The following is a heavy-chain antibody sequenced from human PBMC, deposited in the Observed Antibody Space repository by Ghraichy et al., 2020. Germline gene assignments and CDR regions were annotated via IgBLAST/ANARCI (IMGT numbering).Heavy chain of an antibody. Sequence: LSLTCAASGFTFSSYWMHWVRQAPGKGLVWVARINSDGRTITYADSVKGRFTVSRDNAKNTLYLQMNSLRAEDTAVYYCARGPSYSSSWYGLDVWGQGTTVTVSS. V-gene: IGHV3-74*01. J-gene: IGHJ6*02. CDR2: INSDGRTI. CDR1: GFTFSSYW. CDR3: ARGPSYSSSWYGLDV. D-gene: IGHD6-13*01.